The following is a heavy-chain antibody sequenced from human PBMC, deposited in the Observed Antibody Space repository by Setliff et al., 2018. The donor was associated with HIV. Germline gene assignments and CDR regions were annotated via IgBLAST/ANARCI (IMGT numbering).Heavy chain of an antibody. J-gene: IGHJ5*02. CDR2: INPSGGST. D-gene: IGHD1-1*01. V-gene: IGHV1-46*01. CDR3: AGGLVSQKVPFDP. Sequence: ASVKVSCKASGDIFTSYYMHWVRQAPGQGPEWMGVINPSGGSTIYAQKFQGRVTMTRDTSTSTVYMELSSLGSEDTAVYYCAGGLVSQKVPFDPWGQGTLVTVSS. CDR1: GDIFTSYY.